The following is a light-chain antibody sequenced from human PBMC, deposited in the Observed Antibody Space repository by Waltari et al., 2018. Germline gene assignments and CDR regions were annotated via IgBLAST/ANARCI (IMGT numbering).Light chain of an antibody. CDR2: DVS. J-gene: IGLJ1*01. CDR3: SSYASTSPYV. V-gene: IGLV2-14*03. CDR1: SCDVGGYHY. Sequence: QPALTQPASVSGSPGQSITISCTGPSCDVGGYHYVSWYQQHPGTAPKLMIYDVSNRPSGVSDRFSGSKSGTTASLTISGLQAEDEADYYCSSYASTSPYVFGTGTKVTVL.